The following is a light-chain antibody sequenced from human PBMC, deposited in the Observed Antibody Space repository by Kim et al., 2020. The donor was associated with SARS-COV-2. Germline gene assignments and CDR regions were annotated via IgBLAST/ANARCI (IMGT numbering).Light chain of an antibody. CDR2: STT. V-gene: IGLV7-43*01. J-gene: IGLJ3*02. CDR3: LLYYGGAQV. Sequence: PVGTVTLTCASSTGAVTRGYSPNWFQQKPGQAPRALIYSTTKTHSWTPARFSGSLLGGRAALTLSGVQPEDEAEYYCLLYYGGAQVFGGGTQLTV. CDR1: TGAVTRGYS.